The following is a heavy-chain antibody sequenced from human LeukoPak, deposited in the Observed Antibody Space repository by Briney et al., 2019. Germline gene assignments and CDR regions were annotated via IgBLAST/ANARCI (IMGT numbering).Heavy chain of an antibody. CDR3: VVSVGEY. J-gene: IGHJ4*02. V-gene: IGHV3-7*01. CDR1: GFSVSRQW. CDR2: MNNDGSQR. D-gene: IGHD3-10*01. Sequence: PGGSLRLSCAGSGFSVSRQWMTWLRQAPGKGLEWVANMNNDGSQRYYLDSVKGRFTISKDNGKNSVVLQMNSLRAEDTAVYYCVVSVGEYWGQGTLVTVST.